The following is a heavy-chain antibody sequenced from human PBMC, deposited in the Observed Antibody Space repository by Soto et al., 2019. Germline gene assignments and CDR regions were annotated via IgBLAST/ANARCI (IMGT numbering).Heavy chain of an antibody. J-gene: IGHJ4*02. CDR2: ISYDGSNK. D-gene: IGHD2-2*01. V-gene: IGHV3-30*18. Sequence: QVQLVESGGGVVQPGRSLRLSCAASGFSFSSYGMHWLRQAAGKGLGWVAVISYDGSNKYYADSVRGRFTISRDNSKNTLYLQMNSLRPEDTAVFYCAKERMEQYQLLPFFDYWGQGTLVTVSS. CDR1: GFSFSSYG. CDR3: AKERMEQYQLLPFFDY.